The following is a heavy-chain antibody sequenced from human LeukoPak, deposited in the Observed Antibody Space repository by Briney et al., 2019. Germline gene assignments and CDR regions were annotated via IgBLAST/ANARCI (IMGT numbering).Heavy chain of an antibody. J-gene: IGHJ4*02. D-gene: IGHD6-13*01. Sequence: GGSLKLSCAASGFTFSGSSMEWVRQASGKGLEWVGRIRSKANSYAPGYAASVKGRFTISIDESKNTAYLQMNSMKTEDTAVYYCTRLTGVAAADYYWGQGTLVTVSS. CDR2: IRSKANSYAP. CDR3: TRLTGVAAADYY. V-gene: IGHV3-73*01. CDR1: GFTFSGSS.